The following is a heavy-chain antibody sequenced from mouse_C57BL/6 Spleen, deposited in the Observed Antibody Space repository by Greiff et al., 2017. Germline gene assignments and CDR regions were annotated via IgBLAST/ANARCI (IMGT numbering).Heavy chain of an antibody. D-gene: IGHD1-1*01. V-gene: IGHV2-2*01. CDR3: ARNSGGYYGSSYGYFDV. CDR2: IWSGGST. J-gene: IGHJ1*03. Sequence: QVQLKESGPGLVQPSQSLSITCTVSGFSLTSYGVHWVRQSPGKGLEWLGVIWSGGSTDYNAAFISRLSISKDNSKSQVFFKMNSLQADDTAIYYCARNSGGYYGSSYGYFDVWGTGTTVTVSS. CDR1: GFSLTSYG.